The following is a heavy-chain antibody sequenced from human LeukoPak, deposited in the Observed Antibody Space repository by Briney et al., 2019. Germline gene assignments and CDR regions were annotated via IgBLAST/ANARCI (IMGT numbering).Heavy chain of an antibody. J-gene: IGHJ4*02. CDR3: AKGFWPTRKVGGEDGFDY. V-gene: IGHV3-23*01. Sequence: GGSLRLSCAASGFTFSSYAMSWVRQAPGKGLEWVSAISGSGGSTYYADSAKGRFTISRDNSKNTLYLQMNSLRAEDTAVYYCAKGFWPTRKVGGEDGFDYWGQGTLVTVSS. D-gene: IGHD1-26*01. CDR1: GFTFSSYA. CDR2: ISGSGGST.